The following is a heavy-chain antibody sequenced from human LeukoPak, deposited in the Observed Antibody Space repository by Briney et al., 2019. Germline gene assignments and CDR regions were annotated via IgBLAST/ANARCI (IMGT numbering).Heavy chain of an antibody. V-gene: IGHV4-59*08. J-gene: IGHJ5*02. CDR3: ARVVRGNNWFDP. CDR1: GGSISSYY. D-gene: IGHD3-10*01. CDR2: IYYSGST. Sequence: PSETLSVTCTVSGGSISSYYWSWIRQPPGKGLEWIGYIYYSGSTNYNPSLKSRVTISVDTSKNQFSLKLSSVTAADTAVYYCARVVRGNNWFDPWGQGTLVTVSS.